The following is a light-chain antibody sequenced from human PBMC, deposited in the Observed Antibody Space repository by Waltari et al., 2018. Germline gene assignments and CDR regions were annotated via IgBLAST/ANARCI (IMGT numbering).Light chain of an antibody. CDR2: SNN. Sequence: QSVLTQPPSASGTPGQRVTMSCSGSSSNIGTYAVQWYQQLPGTAPKLLIYSNNQRPSGVPDRFSGSKSGTSASLVISGLQSDDEADYHCATWDDRLNGVIFGGGTRLTVL. J-gene: IGLJ2*01. CDR1: SSNIGTYA. CDR3: ATWDDRLNGVI. V-gene: IGLV1-44*01.